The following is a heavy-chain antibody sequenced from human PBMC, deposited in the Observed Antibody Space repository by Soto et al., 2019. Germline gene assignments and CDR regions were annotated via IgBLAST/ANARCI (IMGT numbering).Heavy chain of an antibody. V-gene: IGHV3-23*01. CDR1: GFTFSSYA. J-gene: IGHJ4*02. Sequence: EVQLLESGGGLVQPGGSLRLSCAASGFTFSSYAMSWVRQAPGKGLEWVSAISGSGGSTYYADSVKGRFTISRDNSKNTLYLQMNSLRAEDTAVYYCVKDPVDIVVVPAAMQFDYWGQGTLVTVSS. D-gene: IGHD2-2*03. CDR3: VKDPVDIVVVPAAMQFDY. CDR2: ISGSGGST.